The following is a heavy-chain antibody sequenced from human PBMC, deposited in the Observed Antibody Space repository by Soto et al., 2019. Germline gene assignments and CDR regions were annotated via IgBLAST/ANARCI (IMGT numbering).Heavy chain of an antibody. J-gene: IGHJ4*02. D-gene: IGHD5-12*01. CDR2: IYYSGST. CDR3: ARLFGGYDPTGDYFDY. CDR1: GGSISSYY. V-gene: IGHV4-59*08. Sequence: PSETLSLTCTVSGGSISSYYWSWIRQPPGKGLEWIGYIYYSGSTNYNPSLKSRVTISVDTSKKQFSLKLSSVTAADTAVYYCARLFGGYDPTGDYFDYWGQGTLVTVSS.